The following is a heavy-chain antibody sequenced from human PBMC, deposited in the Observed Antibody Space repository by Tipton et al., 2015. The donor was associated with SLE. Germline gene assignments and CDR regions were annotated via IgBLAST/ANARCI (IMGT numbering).Heavy chain of an antibody. CDR1: GGTFSSYA. CDR3: ATGEWVAATLRYYYGMDV. J-gene: IGHJ6*02. CDR2: IIPILGIA. Sequence: QSRAEVKKPGSSVKVSCKASGGTFSSYAISWVRQAPGQGLEWMGGIIPILGIANYAQKFQGRVTITTDESTSTAYMELSSLRSEDAAVYYCATGEWVAATLRYYYGMDVWGQGTTVTVSS. V-gene: IGHV1-69*05. D-gene: IGHD2-15*01.